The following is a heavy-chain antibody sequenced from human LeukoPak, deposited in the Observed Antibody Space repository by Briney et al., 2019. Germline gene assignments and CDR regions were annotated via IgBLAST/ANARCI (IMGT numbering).Heavy chain of an antibody. Sequence: GASVTVSCKASGYTFTGYYMHWVRQAPGQGLEWMGWINPNSGGTNYAQKFQGRVTMTRDTSISTAYMELSRLRSDDTAVYYCARDGRFPPEVLPRYFDYWGQGTLVTVSS. CDR3: ARDGRFPPEVLPRYFDY. CDR1: GYTFTGYY. D-gene: IGHD1-26*01. V-gene: IGHV1-2*02. J-gene: IGHJ4*02. CDR2: INPNSGGT.